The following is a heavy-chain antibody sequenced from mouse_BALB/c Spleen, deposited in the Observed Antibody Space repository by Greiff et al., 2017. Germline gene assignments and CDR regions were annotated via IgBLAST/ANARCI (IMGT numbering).Heavy chain of an antibody. V-gene: IGHV5-6-5*01. CDR3: ARGTTAKAWFAY. J-gene: IGHJ3*01. CDR2: ISSGGST. D-gene: IGHD1-2*01. CDR1: GFTFSSYA. Sequence: EVQGVESGGGLVKPGGSLKLSCAASGFTFSSYAMSWVRQTPEKRLEWVASISSGGSTYYPDSVKGRFTISRDNARNILYLQMSSLRSEDTAMYYCARGTTAKAWFAYWGQGTLVTVSA.